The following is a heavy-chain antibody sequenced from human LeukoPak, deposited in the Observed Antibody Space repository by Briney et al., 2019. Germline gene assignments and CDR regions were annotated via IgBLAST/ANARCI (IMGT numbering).Heavy chain of an antibody. V-gene: IGHV3-73*01. CDR2: IRSKANSYAT. CDR3: TRGTEGSSSWNDY. D-gene: IGHD6-13*01. Sequence: GGSLRLSWAAAGFTFSGSAMHWVRQDSGKGLEWVGRIRSKANSYATAYAASVKGRFTISRDDSKNTAYLQMNSLKTEDTAVYYCTRGTEGSSSWNDYWGQGTLVTVSS. CDR1: GFTFSGSA. J-gene: IGHJ4*02.